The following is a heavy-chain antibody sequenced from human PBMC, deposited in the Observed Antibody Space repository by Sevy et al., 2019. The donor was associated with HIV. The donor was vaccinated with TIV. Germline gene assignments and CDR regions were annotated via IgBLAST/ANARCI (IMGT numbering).Heavy chain of an antibody. CDR2: VYHSGRP. CDR3: ARAPSTNYFDD. Sequence: SGSLSLTCDVSGYSISSGYVWGWIRQPPGGGLEWIGSVYHSGRPYYNPSLKSRVTISRDTSKNQFSMSLTSVTAADTAVYYCARAPSTNYFDDWGQGTLVTVSS. V-gene: IGHV4-38-2*01. J-gene: IGHJ4*02. CDR1: GYSISSGYV.